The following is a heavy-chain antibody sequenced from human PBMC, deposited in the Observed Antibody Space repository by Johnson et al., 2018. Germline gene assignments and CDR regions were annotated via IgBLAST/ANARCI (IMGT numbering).Heavy chain of an antibody. Sequence: VEXGGGLVQXGRSLRLSCAASGFSVDDYAMHWVRQAPGKGLEWVSSINWNSGLIGYADSVQGRFTISRDKSKNSLYLQMHSLRAEDTALYFCSRGHSGSFFDTFDIWGQGTMVTVSS. D-gene: IGHD6-6*01. CDR1: GFSVDDYA. CDR3: SRGHSGSFFDTFDI. V-gene: IGHV3-9*01. J-gene: IGHJ3*02. CDR2: INWNSGLI.